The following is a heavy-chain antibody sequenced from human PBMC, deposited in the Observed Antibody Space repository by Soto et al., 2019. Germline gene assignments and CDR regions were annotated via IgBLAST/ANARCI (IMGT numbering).Heavy chain of an antibody. Sequence: SETLSLTCSVSGGSISGSYWSWIRQPPGKGLEWLGYVYYTGSTNYSPSLRSRVSISVDTSKNEFSLRLSSVTAADTAVYFCARSVAVPGAHIDYWGQGTQVTVSS. CDR1: GGSISGSY. D-gene: IGHD6-19*01. CDR2: VYYTGST. V-gene: IGHV4-59*01. J-gene: IGHJ4*02. CDR3: ARSVAVPGAHIDY.